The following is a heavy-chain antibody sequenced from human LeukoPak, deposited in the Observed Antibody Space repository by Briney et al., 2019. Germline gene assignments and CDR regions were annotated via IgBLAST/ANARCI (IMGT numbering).Heavy chain of an antibody. V-gene: IGHV3-23*01. CDR3: ATDREGDPSAYYLV. J-gene: IGHJ4*02. Sequence: GGSLRLSCAASGFTFSNAWMNWVRQAPGKGLEWVSTISDNGGRTYYADSVKGRFTISRDNSKNTLFLRMNSLRAEDSAVYYCATDREGDPSAYYLVGGQGTLITVSS. D-gene: IGHD3-22*01. CDR2: ISDNGGRT. CDR1: GFTFSNAW.